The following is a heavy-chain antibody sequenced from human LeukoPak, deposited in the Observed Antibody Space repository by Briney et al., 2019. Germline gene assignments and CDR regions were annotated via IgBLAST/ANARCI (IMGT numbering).Heavy chain of an antibody. CDR3: AKVQFSGYVDY. Sequence: PGGSLRLSCAASGFTFSSYGMHWVRQAPGKGLEWVAVISYDGSNKYYADSVKGRFTISRDNSKNTLYLQMNSLRAEDTAVYYCAKVQFSGYVDYWGQGTLVTVSS. J-gene: IGHJ4*02. D-gene: IGHD1-26*01. CDR1: GFTFSSYG. CDR2: ISYDGSNK. V-gene: IGHV3-30*18.